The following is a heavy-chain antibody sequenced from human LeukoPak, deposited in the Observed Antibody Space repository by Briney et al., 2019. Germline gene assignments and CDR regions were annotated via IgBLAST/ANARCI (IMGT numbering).Heavy chain of an antibody. CDR3: ARGCELRYFDWLSHPNWYFDL. CDR2: IIPIFGTA. D-gene: IGHD3-9*01. V-gene: IGHV1-69*13. J-gene: IGHJ2*01. CDR1: GGTFSSYA. Sequence: GASVKVSCKASGGTFSSYAISWVRQAPGQGLEWMGGIIPIFGTANYAQKFQGRVTITADESTSTAYMELSSLRSDDTAVYYCARGCELRYFDWLSHPNWYFDLWGRGTLVTVSS.